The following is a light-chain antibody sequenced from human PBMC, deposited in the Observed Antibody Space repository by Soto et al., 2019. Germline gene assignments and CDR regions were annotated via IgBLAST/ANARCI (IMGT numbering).Light chain of an antibody. Sequence: QPVLTQPPSVSGAPGQRLSISCTGSTSNIGAPYDVHWYQHLPGSAPKLLIYGDNNRPSGVPDRFSGSKSGTSASLAITRLQAEDEADYYCPSYDISLHNYVFGTGTKLTVL. CDR2: GDN. CDR3: PSYDISLHNYV. J-gene: IGLJ1*01. V-gene: IGLV1-40*01. CDR1: TSNIGAPYD.